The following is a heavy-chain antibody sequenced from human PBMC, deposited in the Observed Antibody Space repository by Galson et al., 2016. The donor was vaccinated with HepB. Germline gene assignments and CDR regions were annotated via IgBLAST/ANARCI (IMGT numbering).Heavy chain of an antibody. CDR3: ARGVSMVRGWLDP. Sequence: TCNVSGAFISSGGYYWNWIRLHPGKGLEWIGCVYYSGSTYYNPSLESRATISVDTSENQFSLKLTSVTAADTAVYYCARGVSMVRGWLDPWGQGTRVTVSS. J-gene: IGHJ5*02. D-gene: IGHD3-10*01. CDR1: GAFISSGGYY. CDR2: VYYSGST. V-gene: IGHV4-31*03.